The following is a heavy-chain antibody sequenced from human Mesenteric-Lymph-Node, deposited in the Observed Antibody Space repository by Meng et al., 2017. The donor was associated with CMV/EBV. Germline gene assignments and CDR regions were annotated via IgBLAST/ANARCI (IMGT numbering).Heavy chain of an antibody. D-gene: IGHD6-19*01. Sequence: GESLKISCAASGFTVSSNYMSWIRQAPGKGLEWVSYISDSGSTIYYADSMKGRFTISRDNAKNSLYLQMNSLRAEDTAVYYCARDGSAGTHYYYGMDVWGQGTTVTVSS. V-gene: IGHV3-11*01. CDR1: GFTVSSNY. CDR2: ISDSGSTI. J-gene: IGHJ6*02. CDR3: ARDGSAGTHYYYGMDV.